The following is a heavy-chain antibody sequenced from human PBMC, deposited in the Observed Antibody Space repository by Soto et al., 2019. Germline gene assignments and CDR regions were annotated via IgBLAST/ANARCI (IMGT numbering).Heavy chain of an antibody. CDR2: IIPIFGTA. CDR1: GGTFSSYA. CDR3: AREQAVAGAYYYYGMDV. D-gene: IGHD6-19*01. J-gene: IGHJ6*02. Sequence: QVQLVQSGAEVKKPGSSVKVSCKASGGTFSSYAISWVRQAPGQGLEWMGGIIPIFGTANYAQKFQGRVTITADESTSTAYMELSSLSSEDTAVYYCAREQAVAGAYYYYGMDVWGQGTTVTVSS. V-gene: IGHV1-69*01.